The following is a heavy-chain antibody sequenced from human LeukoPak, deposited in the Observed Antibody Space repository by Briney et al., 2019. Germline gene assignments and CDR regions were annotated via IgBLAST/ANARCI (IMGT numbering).Heavy chain of an antibody. CDR2: IHYSGST. Sequence: SETLSLTCTVSGDSISSGSYYWGWIRQPPGEGLEWIGSIHYSGSTYYSPSLRSRVTISVDTSKNQFSLKLSSVTAADTAVYYCARHVDYWGQGTLVTVSS. J-gene: IGHJ4*02. CDR1: GDSISSGSYY. CDR3: ARHVDY. V-gene: IGHV4-39*01.